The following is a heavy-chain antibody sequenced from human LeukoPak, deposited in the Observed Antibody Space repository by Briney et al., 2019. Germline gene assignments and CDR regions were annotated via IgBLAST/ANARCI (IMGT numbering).Heavy chain of an antibody. CDR3: ARGPRIAAAGTAYYYYYMDV. V-gene: IGHV1-2*02. Sequence: ASVKVSCKASGYTFTGYYMHWVRQAPGQGLEWMGWINPNSGGTNNAQKFQGRVTMTRDTSISTAYMELSRLRSDDTAVYYCARGPRIAAAGTAYYYYYMDVWGKGTTVTVSS. D-gene: IGHD6-13*01. J-gene: IGHJ6*03. CDR2: INPNSGGT. CDR1: GYTFTGYY.